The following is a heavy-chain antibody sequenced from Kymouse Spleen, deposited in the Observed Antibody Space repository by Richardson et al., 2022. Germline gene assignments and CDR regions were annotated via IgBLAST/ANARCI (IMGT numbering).Heavy chain of an antibody. J-gene: IGHJ2*01. Sequence: EVQLVESGGGLVQPGRSLRLSCAASGFTFDDYAMHWVRQAPGKGLEWVSGISWNSGSIGYADSVKGRFTISRDNAKNSLYLQMNSLRAEDTALYYCAKDKLGNWYFDLWGRGTLVTVSS. V-gene: IGHV3-9*01. CDR1: GFTFDDYA. D-gene: IGHD7-27*02. CDR2: ISWNSGSI. CDR3: AKDKLGNWYFDL.